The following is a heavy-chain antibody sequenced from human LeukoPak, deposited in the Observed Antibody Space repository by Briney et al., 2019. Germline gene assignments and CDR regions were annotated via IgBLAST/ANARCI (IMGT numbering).Heavy chain of an antibody. J-gene: IGHJ5*02. CDR2: IGGSGVNT. CDR3: AKGISGSNPYNYFDL. Sequence: GGSLRLSCAVSGLTFSNYAMSWVRQAPGKGLEWVSLIGGSGVNTFYADSVKGRFTISRDNSKNTLFLQMNGLRVEDTAVYYCAKGISGSNPYNYFDLWGQGTVVTVSS. D-gene: IGHD1-26*01. CDR1: GLTFSNYA. V-gene: IGHV3-23*01.